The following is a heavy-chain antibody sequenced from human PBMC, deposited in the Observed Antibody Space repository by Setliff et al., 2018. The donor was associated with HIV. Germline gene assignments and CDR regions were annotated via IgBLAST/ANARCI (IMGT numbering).Heavy chain of an antibody. J-gene: IGHJ6*02. CDR1: GYTFTSYA. D-gene: IGHD3-10*01. CDR3: ARGKGVGGVIITGGLDV. V-gene: IGHV1-3*01. Sequence: ASVKVSCKASGYTFTSYAMHWVRQAPGQRLEWMGWINAGNGNTKYSQRFQGRVTMTRDTSITTAYMELSSLTSEDTAVYYCARGKGVGGVIITGGLDVWGQGTTVTVSS. CDR2: INAGNGNT.